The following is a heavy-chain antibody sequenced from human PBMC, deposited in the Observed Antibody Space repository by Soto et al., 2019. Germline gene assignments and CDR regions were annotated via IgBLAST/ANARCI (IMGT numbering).Heavy chain of an antibody. D-gene: IGHD3-3*01. CDR3: GRDSRSRRRGYYPLIWFDP. CDR1: GGTFSSYA. J-gene: IGHJ5*02. Sequence: QVQLVQSGAEVKKPGSSVKVSCKASGGTFSSYAISWVRQAPGQGLEWMGGIIPIFGTANYAQKFQGRVTITADESTSTAYMELSSLGSEDTAVYYCGRDSRSRRRGYYPLIWFDPWGQGTLVTGSS. CDR2: IIPIFGTA. V-gene: IGHV1-69*01.